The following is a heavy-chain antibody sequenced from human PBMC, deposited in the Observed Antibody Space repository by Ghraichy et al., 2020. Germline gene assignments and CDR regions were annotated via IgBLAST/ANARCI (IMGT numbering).Heavy chain of an antibody. D-gene: IGHD3-10*01. CDR3: ARTYYYGSGSYSLCY. Sequence: GESLNISCAASGFTFSSYGMHWVRQAPGKGLEWVAVIWYDGSNKYYADSVKGRFTISRDNSKNTLYLQMNSLRAEDTAVYYCARTYYYGSGSYSLCYWGQGTLVTVSS. CDR1: GFTFSSYG. CDR2: IWYDGSNK. V-gene: IGHV3-33*01. J-gene: IGHJ4*02.